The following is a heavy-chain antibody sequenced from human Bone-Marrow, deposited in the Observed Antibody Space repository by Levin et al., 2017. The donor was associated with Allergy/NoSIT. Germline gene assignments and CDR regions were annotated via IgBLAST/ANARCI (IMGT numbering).Heavy chain of an antibody. CDR2: ISDSGYTR. CDR3: AGEGGYGGDSCAFDI. J-gene: IGHJ3*02. CDR1: RFNFRAYE. D-gene: IGHD4-23*01. V-gene: IGHV3-48*03. Sequence: PGGSLRLSCAASRFNFRAYEMHWVRQTPGKGLEWLSYISDSGYTRNYADSVKGRFTVSRDNPNDLLYLQMNGLVVEDTGVYYCAGEGGYGGDSCAFDIWSQGTLVTVSS.